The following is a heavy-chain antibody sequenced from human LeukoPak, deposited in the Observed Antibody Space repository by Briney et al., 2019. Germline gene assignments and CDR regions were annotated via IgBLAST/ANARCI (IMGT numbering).Heavy chain of an antibody. J-gene: IGHJ6*02. V-gene: IGHV1-69*13. D-gene: IGHD5-12*01. CDR3: ARGGIQWIYYYGMAV. CDR1: GYIFSNYG. Sequence: SVKVSCKASGYIFSNYGFSWVRQAPGQGLEWMGGIIPFFGTANYAQKFQGRVTITADESTSTAHMALRRLSSEDTGVYYCARGGIQWIYYYGMAVWGQGTTVTVSS. CDR2: IIPFFGTA.